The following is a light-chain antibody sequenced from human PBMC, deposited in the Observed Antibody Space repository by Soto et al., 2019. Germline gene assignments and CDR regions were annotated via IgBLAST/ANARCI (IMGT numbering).Light chain of an antibody. Sequence: QSALTQSASVSGSPGQSIAISCTGTSSDVCGYNYVSWYQQHPGKAPKLIIYDVSNRPSGVSTRFSGSNSGNTASLTISGHQAEDEADYSCSSYTSTNSWVFGGGTKLTVL. J-gene: IGLJ3*02. V-gene: IGLV2-14*01. CDR2: DVS. CDR1: SSDVCGYNY. CDR3: SSYTSTNSWV.